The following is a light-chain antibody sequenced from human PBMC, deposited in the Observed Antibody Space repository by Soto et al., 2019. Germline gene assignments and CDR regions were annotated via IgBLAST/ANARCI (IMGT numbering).Light chain of an antibody. CDR3: NLYISSGTYL. J-gene: IGLJ1*01. CDR1: SSDVGSYNR. Sequence: QSVLTQHPSVSGSPGQSVTISCTGTSSDVGSYNRVSWYQQPPGRAPKLMIYDVSNRPSGVPDRFSGSKSGTTASLTISGLQAEDEADYYCNLYISSGTYLFGTGTKVTVL. CDR2: DVS. V-gene: IGLV2-18*01.